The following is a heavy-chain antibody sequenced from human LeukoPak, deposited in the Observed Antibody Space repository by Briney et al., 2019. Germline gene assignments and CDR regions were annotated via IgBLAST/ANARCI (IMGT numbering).Heavy chain of an antibody. V-gene: IGHV1-46*01. D-gene: IGHD3-9*01. CDR3: ARGQLRYYDWAPFDI. Sequence: ASVKVSCKASGYTFTNYYIHWVRQAPGQGLEWMGVINPSHGITTCAQKFQGRVTITRDTSTSTVYMELSSLRSEDTAVYYCARGQLRYYDWAPFDIWGQGTMVTVSS. J-gene: IGHJ3*02. CDR2: INPSHGIT. CDR1: GYTFTNYY.